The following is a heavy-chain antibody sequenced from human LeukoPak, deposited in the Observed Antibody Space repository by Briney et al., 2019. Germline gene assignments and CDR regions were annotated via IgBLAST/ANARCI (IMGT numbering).Heavy chain of an antibody. V-gene: IGHV4-34*01. CDR1: GGSFRGYY. J-gene: IGHJ4*02. D-gene: IGHD3-3*01. CDR3: ARGGYITIFGVVIRAPYYFDY. CDR2: INHSGST. Sequence: SETLSLTCAVYGGSFRGYYWSWIRQPPGKGLEWIGEINHSGSTNYNPSLKSRVTISVDTSKNQFSLKLSSVTAADTAVYYCARGGYITIFGVVIRAPYYFDYWGQGTLVTVSS.